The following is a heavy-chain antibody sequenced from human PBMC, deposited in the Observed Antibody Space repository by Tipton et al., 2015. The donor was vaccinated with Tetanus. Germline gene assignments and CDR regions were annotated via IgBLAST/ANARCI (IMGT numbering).Heavy chain of an antibody. CDR3: AREGGGYAPATWYYGMDV. Sequence: QVQLVQSGAEVKKPGASVKVSCKASGYTFTSYGISWVRQAPGQGLEWMGWISAYNGNTNYAQKLQGRVTMTTDTSTSTAYMELRGLRSDDTAVYYCAREGGGYAPATWYYGMDVWGQGTTVTVSS. D-gene: IGHD5-12*01. CDR1: GYTFTSYG. J-gene: IGHJ6*02. V-gene: IGHV1-18*01. CDR2: ISAYNGNT.